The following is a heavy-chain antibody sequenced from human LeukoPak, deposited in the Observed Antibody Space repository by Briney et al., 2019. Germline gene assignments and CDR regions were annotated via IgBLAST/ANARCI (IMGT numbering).Heavy chain of an antibody. Sequence: SETLSLTCAVYGGSFSGYYWSWIRQPPGKGLEWIGEINHSGSTNYNPSLKSRVTISVDTSKNQFSLKLSSVTAADTAVYYCAILDSSSSDYWGQGTLVTVSS. D-gene: IGHD6-13*01. CDR1: GGSFSGYY. CDR3: AILDSSSSDY. CDR2: INHSGST. J-gene: IGHJ4*02. V-gene: IGHV4-34*01.